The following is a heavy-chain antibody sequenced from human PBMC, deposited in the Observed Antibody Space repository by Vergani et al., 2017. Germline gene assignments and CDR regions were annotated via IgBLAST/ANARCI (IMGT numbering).Heavy chain of an antibody. D-gene: IGHD5-18*01. Sequence: QVQLVQSGAEVKKPGASVKVSCKASGYTFTSYGISWVRQAPGQGLEWMGWISAYNGNTNYAQKLQGRVTITADKSTSTAYMELSSLRSEDTAVYYCVKIMEYSYGYTYYYYGMDVWGQGTTVTVSS. V-gene: IGHV1-18*01. CDR1: GYTFTSYG. CDR2: ISAYNGNT. CDR3: VKIMEYSYGYTYYYYGMDV. J-gene: IGHJ6*02.